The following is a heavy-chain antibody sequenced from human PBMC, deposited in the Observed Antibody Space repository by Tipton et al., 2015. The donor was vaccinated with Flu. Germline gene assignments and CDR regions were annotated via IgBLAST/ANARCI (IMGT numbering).Heavy chain of an antibody. CDR1: GGSVRSSTYY. V-gene: IGHV4-61*02. CDR3: AAGDAYDSGGFHPYFDF. D-gene: IGHD3-22*01. J-gene: IGHJ4*02. CDR2: IFASGRT. Sequence: TLSLTCRVSGGSVRSSTYYWSWIRQPAGKGLEWIGRIFASGRTSYNPSLESRVTISLDTSKNHFSLKLTSVTAADTAVYYCAAGDAYDSGGFHPYFDFWGQGMLVGVPS.